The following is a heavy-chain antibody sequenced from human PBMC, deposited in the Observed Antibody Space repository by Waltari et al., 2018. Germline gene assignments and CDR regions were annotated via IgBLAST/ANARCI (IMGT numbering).Heavy chain of an antibody. Sequence: QVQLVESGGGVVQPGRSLRLSCAASGFTFSSYGMHWVRQAPGKGLEWVAVIWYDGSNKYYADSVKGRFTSSRDNAKNSLYLQMNSLRAEDTALYYCAKMRTTVTLDHDAFDIWGQGTMVTVSS. V-gene: IGHV3-33*03. D-gene: IGHD4-17*01. CDR3: AKMRTTVTLDHDAFDI. CDR2: IWYDGSNK. CDR1: GFTFSSYG. J-gene: IGHJ3*02.